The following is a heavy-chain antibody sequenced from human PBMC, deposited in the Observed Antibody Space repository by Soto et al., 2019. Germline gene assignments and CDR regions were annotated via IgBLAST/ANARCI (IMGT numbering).Heavy chain of an antibody. J-gene: IGHJ6*02. Sequence: GGSLRLSCAASGFTVSSNYMSRVRQAPGKGLEWVSVIYSGGSTYYADSVKGRFTISRDNSKNTLYLQMNSLRAEDTAVYYCARDLEVVPAAIGPGGYYYGMDVWGQGTTVTVSS. CDR3: ARDLEVVPAAIGPGGYYYGMDV. CDR1: GFTVSSNY. D-gene: IGHD2-2*01. V-gene: IGHV3-53*01. CDR2: IYSGGST.